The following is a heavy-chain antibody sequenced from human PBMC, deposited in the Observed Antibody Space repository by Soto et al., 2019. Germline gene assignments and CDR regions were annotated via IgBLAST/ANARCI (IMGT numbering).Heavy chain of an antibody. V-gene: IGHV3-74*01. D-gene: IGHD3-10*01. CDR1: GFTFSSYW. CDR3: ARAPITMVRGVITGDYYMDV. J-gene: IGHJ6*03. Sequence: GGSLRLSCAASGFTFSSYWMHWVRQAPGKGLVWVSRINSDGSSTSYADSVKGRFTISRDNAKNTLYLQMNSLRAEDTAVYYCARAPITMVRGVITGDYYMDVWGKGTTVTVSS. CDR2: INSDGSST.